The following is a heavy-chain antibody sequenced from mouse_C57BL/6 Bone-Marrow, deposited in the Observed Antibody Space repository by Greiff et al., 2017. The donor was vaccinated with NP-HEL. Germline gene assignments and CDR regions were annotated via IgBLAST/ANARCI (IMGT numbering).Heavy chain of an antibody. D-gene: IGHD1-1*01. CDR1: GFTFSSYA. V-gene: IGHV5-4*01. CDR2: ISDGGSYT. CDR3: ARDRRVTTVVSFDY. J-gene: IGHJ2*01. Sequence: EVHLVESGGGLVKPGGSLKLSCAASGFTFSSYAMSWVRQTPEKRLEWVATISDGGSYTYYPDNVKGRFTISRDNAKNNLYLQMSHLKSEDTSMYYCARDRRVTTVVSFDYWGQGTTLTVSS.